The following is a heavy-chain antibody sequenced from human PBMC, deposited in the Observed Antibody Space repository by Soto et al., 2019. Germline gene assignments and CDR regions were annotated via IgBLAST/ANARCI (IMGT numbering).Heavy chain of an antibody. CDR3: ARRKERSCPYYLDL. J-gene: IGHJ4*02. CDR1: GFTFITYD. V-gene: IGHV1-8*01. CDR2: MNPNNGNA. Sequence: ASVKVSCKASGFTFITYDFRWVRQAAGQGLEWMGWMNPNNGNAGFAQKFRGRINMTRNTSISTAYLELSSLRSDDSAVYFCARRKERSCPYYLDLWGQGTQVTVSS. D-gene: IGHD6-25*01.